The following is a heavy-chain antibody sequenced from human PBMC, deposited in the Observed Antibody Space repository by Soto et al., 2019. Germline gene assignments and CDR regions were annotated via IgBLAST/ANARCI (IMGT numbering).Heavy chain of an antibody. J-gene: IGHJ6*02. Sequence: VGSLILSFAASGFTFSSYAMSWVRQAPGKGLEWVSAISGSGGSTYYADSVKGRFTISRDNAKNTLYLQMNRLRAEDTAGYYCARVRWRVKSGRYVWGEGSKVTV. D-gene: IGHD2-15*01. V-gene: IGHV3-23*01. CDR3: ARVRWRVKSGRYV. CDR2: ISGSGGST. CDR1: GFTFSSYA.